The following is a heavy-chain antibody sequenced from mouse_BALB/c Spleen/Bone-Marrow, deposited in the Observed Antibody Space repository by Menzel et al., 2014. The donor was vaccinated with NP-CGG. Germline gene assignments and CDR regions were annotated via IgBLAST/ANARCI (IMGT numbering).Heavy chain of an antibody. CDR3: SQGRRDALDY. CDR2: INPSNGGT. J-gene: IGHJ4*01. Sequence: QVTLKASGAELVKPGASVKLSCKASGYTFTSYYMYWVKQRPGQGLEWFGEINPSNGGTNFNEKFKNKATLTVDKSSSTAYMQLSSLTSEDSAVYYCSQGRRDALDYWGQGTSVTVSS. D-gene: IGHD2-14*01. CDR1: GYTFTSYY. V-gene: IGHV1S81*02.